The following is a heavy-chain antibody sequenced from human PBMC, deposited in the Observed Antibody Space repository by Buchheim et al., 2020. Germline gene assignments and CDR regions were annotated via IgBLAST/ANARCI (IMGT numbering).Heavy chain of an antibody. CDR3: ARANRRDIVATIGNNWFDP. D-gene: IGHD5-12*01. CDR2: INPSGGRT. Sequence: QVQLVQSGAEVKKPGASVKVSCKASGYTFTSYYMHWVRQAPGQGLEWMGIINPSGGRTSYAQKFQGRVTMTRDTSTSTVYMELSSLRSENTAVYYCARANRRDIVATIGNNWFDPWGQGTL. V-gene: IGHV1-46*01. CDR1: GYTFTSYY. J-gene: IGHJ5*02.